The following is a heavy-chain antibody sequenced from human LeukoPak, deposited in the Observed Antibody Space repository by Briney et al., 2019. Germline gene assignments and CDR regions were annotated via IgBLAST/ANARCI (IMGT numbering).Heavy chain of an antibody. Sequence: PGGSLRLSCAASGFTFSNYSMNWVRQAPGKGLEWVSYISRSSSTIYYADSVKGRFTISRDNAKNSLYLQMNSLRAEDTAVYYCARPSSPSGSYLSDAFDIWGQGTMVTVSS. J-gene: IGHJ3*02. CDR3: ARPSSPSGSYLSDAFDI. CDR1: GFTFSNYS. CDR2: ISRSSSTI. D-gene: IGHD1-26*01. V-gene: IGHV3-48*01.